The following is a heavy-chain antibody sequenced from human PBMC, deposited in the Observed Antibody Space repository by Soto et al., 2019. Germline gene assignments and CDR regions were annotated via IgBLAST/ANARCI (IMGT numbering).Heavy chain of an antibody. D-gene: IGHD6-6*01. CDR3: ARGEFEYSGSSGYYYYGMDV. V-gene: IGHV1-69*13. J-gene: IGHJ6*02. Sequence: GASVKVSCKASGGTFSSYAISWVRQAPGQGLEWMGGIIPIFGTANYAQKFQGRATITADESTSTAYMELSSLRSEDTAVYYCARGEFEYSGSSGYYYYGMDVWGQGTTVTVSS. CDR2: IIPIFGTA. CDR1: GGTFSSYA.